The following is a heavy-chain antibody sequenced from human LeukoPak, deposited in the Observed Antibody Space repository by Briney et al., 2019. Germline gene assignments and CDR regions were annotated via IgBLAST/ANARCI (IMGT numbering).Heavy chain of an antibody. Sequence: SETLSLTCTVSGGSISSGDYYWGWIRQPPGKGLEWIGYIYYSGSTNYNPSLKSRVTISVDTSKNQFSLKLSSVTAADTAVYYCARDSIYDFWSGYPYYYYMDVWGKGTTVTVSS. CDR2: IYYSGST. J-gene: IGHJ6*03. D-gene: IGHD3-3*01. CDR1: GGSISSGDYY. CDR3: ARDSIYDFWSGYPYYYYMDV. V-gene: IGHV4-61*08.